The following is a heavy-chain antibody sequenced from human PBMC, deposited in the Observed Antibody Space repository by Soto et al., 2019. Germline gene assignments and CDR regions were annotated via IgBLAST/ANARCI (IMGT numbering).Heavy chain of an antibody. CDR1: GYTFSSFG. CDR2: NSPYNGNK. D-gene: IGHD4-4*01. J-gene: IGHJ5*02. V-gene: IGHV1-18*01. Sequence: VQLVQSGTEVKKPGASVKVSCKASGYTFSSFGISLVRQAPGQGLEWVGWNSPYNGNKHYVDKFQGRLTMTADTTTSTAYIELRSLRSDDTAIYYCARDNDYKNWFDPWGQGTLVTVSS. CDR3: ARDNDYKNWFDP.